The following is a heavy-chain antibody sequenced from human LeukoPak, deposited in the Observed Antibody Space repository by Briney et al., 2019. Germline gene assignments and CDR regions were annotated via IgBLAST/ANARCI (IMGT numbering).Heavy chain of an antibody. CDR2: IYYSGST. J-gene: IGHJ3*02. D-gene: IGHD2-15*01. V-gene: IGHV4-38-2*02. Sequence: SETLSLTCTVSGYSISSGYYWGWIRQPPGKGLEWIGSIYYSGSTYYNPSLKSRVTISVDTSKNQFSLKLSSVTAADTAVYYCAAYSDSHDAFDIWGQGTMVTVSS. CDR1: GYSISSGYY. CDR3: AAYSDSHDAFDI.